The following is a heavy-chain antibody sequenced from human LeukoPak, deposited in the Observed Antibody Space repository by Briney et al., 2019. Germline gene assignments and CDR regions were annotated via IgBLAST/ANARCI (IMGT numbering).Heavy chain of an antibody. CDR1: GYSISSAYN. Sequence: SETLSLTCTVSGYSISSAYNWGWIRQPPGKGLEWIGSIYYSGSTYYNPSLKSRVTISVDTSKNQFSLKLSSVTAADTAVYYCARDRFYGGAVAPIDYWGQGTLVTVSS. CDR2: IYYSGST. CDR3: ARDRFYGGAVAPIDY. D-gene: IGHD4/OR15-4a*01. J-gene: IGHJ4*02. V-gene: IGHV4-38-2*02.